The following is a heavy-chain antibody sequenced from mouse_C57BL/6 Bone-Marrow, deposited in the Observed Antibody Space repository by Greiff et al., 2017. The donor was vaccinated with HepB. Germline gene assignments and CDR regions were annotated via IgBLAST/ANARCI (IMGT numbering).Heavy chain of an antibody. CDR2: IDPENGDT. J-gene: IGHJ3*01. CDR1: GFNIKDDY. V-gene: IGHV14-4*01. D-gene: IGHD3-1*01. CDR3: TTGRRGFAY. Sequence: EVQLQQSGAELVRPGASVKLSCTASGFNIKDDYMHWVKQRPEQGLEWIGWIDPENGDTEYASKFQGKATITADTSSSTAYLQLSSLTSEDTAVYYCTTGRRGFAYWGQGTLVTVSA.